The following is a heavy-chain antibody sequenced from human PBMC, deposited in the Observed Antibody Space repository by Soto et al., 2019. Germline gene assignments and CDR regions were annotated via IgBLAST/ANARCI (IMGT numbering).Heavy chain of an antibody. CDR1: GFTFSSYA. CDR3: ARDNVREGELQRMATSISSYYYYGMDV. Sequence: QVQLVESGGGVVQPGRSLRLSCAASGFTFSSYAMHWVRQAPGKGLEWVAVISCDGSNKYYADSVKGRFTISRDNSKNTLYLQMNSLRAEDTAVYYCARDNVREGELQRMATSISSYYYYGMDVWGQGTTVTVSS. J-gene: IGHJ6*02. D-gene: IGHD1-26*01. V-gene: IGHV3-30-3*01. CDR2: ISCDGSNK.